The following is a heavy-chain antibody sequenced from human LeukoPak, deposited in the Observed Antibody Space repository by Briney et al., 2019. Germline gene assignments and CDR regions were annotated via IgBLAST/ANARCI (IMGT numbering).Heavy chain of an antibody. CDR2: ISYDGNIK. J-gene: IGHJ1*01. CDR1: GFTFSSYA. Sequence: GGPLRLSCGASGFTFSSYASHWVRRAPGKGLEWVALISYDGNIKYYADSVKGRFPISRDNSKNTLYLQMTSLRNEGTAVYSCAREGCRLDSSSWFSFQHWGLGTGVTVTS. V-gene: IGHV3-30*04. CDR3: AREGCRLDSSSWFSFQH. D-gene: IGHD6-13*01.